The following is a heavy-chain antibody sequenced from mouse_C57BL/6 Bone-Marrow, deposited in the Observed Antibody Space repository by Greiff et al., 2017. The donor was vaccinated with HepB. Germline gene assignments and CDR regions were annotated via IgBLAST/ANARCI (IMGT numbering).Heavy chain of an antibody. CDR3: ALSSSYAMDY. V-gene: IGHV1-81*01. J-gene: IGHJ4*01. CDR1: GYTFTSYG. D-gene: IGHD1-1*01. CDR2: IYPRSGNT. Sequence: QVQLQQSGAELARPGASVKLSCKASGYTFTSYGISWVKQRTGQGLEWIGEIYPRSGNTYYNEKFKGKATLTADKSSSTAYMELRSLISEDSAVYFCALSSSYAMDYWGQGTSVTVSS.